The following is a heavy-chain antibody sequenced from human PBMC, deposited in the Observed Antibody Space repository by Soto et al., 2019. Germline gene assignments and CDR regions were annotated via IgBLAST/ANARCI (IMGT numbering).Heavy chain of an antibody. CDR3: AKEGVESTYSYYGMDV. V-gene: IGHV3-30*18. J-gene: IGHJ6*02. CDR1: GFSFDTYG. Sequence: GGSLRLSCEASGFSFDTYGMHWVRQAPGKGLEWVAVVSFDSKNKYYIDSVEGRFTISRDNSKKMLYLQMDSLRREDTAVYYCAKEGVESTYSYYGMDVWGPGTTVTVSS. CDR2: VSFDSKNK. D-gene: IGHD4-4*01.